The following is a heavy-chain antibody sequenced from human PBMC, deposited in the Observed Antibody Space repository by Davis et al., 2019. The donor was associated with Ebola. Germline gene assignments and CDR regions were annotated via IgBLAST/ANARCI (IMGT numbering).Heavy chain of an antibody. D-gene: IGHD1-26*01. CDR1: GFTFSGSA. J-gene: IGHJ4*02. V-gene: IGHV3-73*01. CDR2: IRSKANSYAT. Sequence: GESLKISCAASGFTFSGSAMHRVRQASGKGLEWVGRIRSKANSYATAYAASVKGRFTISRDDSKNTAYLQMNSLKTEDTAVYYCSGSYRGFDYWGQGTLVTVSS. CDR3: SGSYRGFDY.